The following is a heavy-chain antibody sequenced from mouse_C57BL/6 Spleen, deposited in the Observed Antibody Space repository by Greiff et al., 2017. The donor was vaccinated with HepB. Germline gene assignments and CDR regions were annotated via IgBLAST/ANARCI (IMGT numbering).Heavy chain of an antibody. V-gene: IGHV1-62-2*01. Sequence: VQLQQSGAELVKPGASVKLSCKASGYTFTEYTIHWVKQRSGQGLEWIGWFYPGSGSIKYNEKFKDKATLTADKSSSTVYMELSRLTSEDSAVYFCARHEERYYGSSHWYFDVWGTGTTVTVSS. CDR2: FYPGSGSI. CDR3: ARHEERYYGSSHWYFDV. D-gene: IGHD1-1*01. CDR1: GYTFTEYT. J-gene: IGHJ1*03.